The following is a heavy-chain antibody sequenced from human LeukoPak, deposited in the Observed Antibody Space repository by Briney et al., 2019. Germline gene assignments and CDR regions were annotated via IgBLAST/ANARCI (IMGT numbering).Heavy chain of an antibody. D-gene: IGHD6-6*01. J-gene: IGHJ4*02. V-gene: IGHV1-2*02. CDR2: INPNSGGT. Sequence: ASVKVSCKASGYTFTGCYMHWVRQAPGQGLEWMGWINPNSGGTNYAQKFQGRVTMTRDTSISTAYMELSRLRSDDTAVYYCARLVSAAARPLDYWGQGTLVTVSS. CDR1: GYTFTGCY. CDR3: ARLVSAAARPLDY.